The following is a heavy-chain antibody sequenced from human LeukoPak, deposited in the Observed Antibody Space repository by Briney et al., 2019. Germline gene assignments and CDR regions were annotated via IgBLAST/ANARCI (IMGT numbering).Heavy chain of an antibody. CDR3: TRGGYSGYDPFDY. D-gene: IGHD5-12*01. Sequence: KPSETLSLTCTVSGASISSYYWSWIRQPPGKGLEWIGYIYYSGSTNYNPYLKSRVTISVDTSKNQFSLKLSSVTAADTAVYYCTRGGYSGYDPFDYWGQGPLVTVTS. J-gene: IGHJ4*02. V-gene: IGHV4-59*01. CDR2: IYYSGST. CDR1: GASISSYY.